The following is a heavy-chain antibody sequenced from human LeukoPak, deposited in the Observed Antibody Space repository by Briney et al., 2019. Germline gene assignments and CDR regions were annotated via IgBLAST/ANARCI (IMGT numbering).Heavy chain of an antibody. CDR2: IGGSGANT. CDR3: AKGRCGGDCYPWFLDY. Sequence: GGSLRLSCEASGFTFSNTAMSWVRQAPGKGLEWVSGIGGSGANTYYADSVKGRFTISRVNSKNTLHLQMHSLRVEDTAIYYCAKGRCGGDCYPWFLDYWGQGALVTVSS. CDR1: GFTFSNTA. D-gene: IGHD2-21*02. J-gene: IGHJ4*02. V-gene: IGHV3-23*01.